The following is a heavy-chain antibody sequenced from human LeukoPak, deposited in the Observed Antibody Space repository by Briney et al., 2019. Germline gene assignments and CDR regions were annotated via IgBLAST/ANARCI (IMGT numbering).Heavy chain of an antibody. CDR1: GFTFSSFE. CDR3: ARLDYSNYGAYYYYYMDV. D-gene: IGHD4-11*01. V-gene: IGHV3-48*03. CDR2: ISTSGTTI. Sequence: PGGSLRLSCAASGFTFSSFEMTWVRQAPGKGLEWLSYISTSGTTIYYEDSVKGRFTISRDNAKNSLYLQMNSLRAEDTAVYYCARLDYSNYGAYYYYYMDVWGKGTTVTVSS. J-gene: IGHJ6*03.